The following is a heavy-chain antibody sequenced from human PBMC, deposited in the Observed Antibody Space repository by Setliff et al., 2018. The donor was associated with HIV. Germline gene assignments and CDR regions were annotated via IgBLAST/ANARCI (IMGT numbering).Heavy chain of an antibody. D-gene: IGHD1-26*01. CDR1: GYPFTSYG. CDR3: ARASGGNSVENGFDI. Sequence: ASVKVSCKASGYPFTSYGISWVRQAPGQGLEWMGWISSYNGNTNYAQKLQGRVTMTTDTSTRTAYMEMRGLTYDDTAVYYCARASGGNSVENGFDIWGQGTMVTVSS. CDR2: ISSYNGNT. J-gene: IGHJ3*02. V-gene: IGHV1-18*01.